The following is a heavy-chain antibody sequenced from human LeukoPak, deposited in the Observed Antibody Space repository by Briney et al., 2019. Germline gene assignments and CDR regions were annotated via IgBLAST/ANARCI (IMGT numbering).Heavy chain of an antibody. J-gene: IGHJ4*02. CDR2: ISGSGGST. Sequence: GGSLRLSCAASGFTFSSYAMSWVREAPGKGLEWVSAISGSGGSTYYADSVRGRFTISRHNSENTLYLHIDSLRTEDTALYFCARSVSSSAIWDYWGQGTLVTVSS. D-gene: IGHD6-6*01. CDR3: ARSVSSSAIWDY. V-gene: IGHV3-23*01. CDR1: GFTFSSYA.